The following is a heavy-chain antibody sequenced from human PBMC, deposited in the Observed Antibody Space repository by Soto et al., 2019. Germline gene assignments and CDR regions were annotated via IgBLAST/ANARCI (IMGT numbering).Heavy chain of an antibody. V-gene: IGHV1-24*01. CDR3: AKAPLFDERSYYYYYYMDV. CDR1: GYTLTELS. D-gene: IGHD2-21*01. CDR2: FDPEDGET. Sequence: ASVKVSCKVSGYTLTELSMHWVRQAPGKGLEWMGGFDPEDGETIYAQKFQGRVTMTEDTSTDTAYMELSSLRSEDTAVYYCAKAPLFDERSYYYYYYMDVWGKGTTVTVSS. J-gene: IGHJ6*03.